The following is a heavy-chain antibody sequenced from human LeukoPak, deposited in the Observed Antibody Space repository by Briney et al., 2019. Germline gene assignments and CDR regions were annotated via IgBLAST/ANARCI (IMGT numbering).Heavy chain of an antibody. J-gene: IGHJ4*02. CDR2: ISGGGVRT. V-gene: IGHV3-23*01. CDR1: GFTFSTYW. Sequence: GGSLRLSCAASGFTFSTYWMSWIRQAPGKGLEWVSTISGGGVRTFYADSVKGRFTISRDNSKNTLYLQMNSLKAEDAAIYYCAKDSRKDGLYYFEDWGQGTLVTVSS. D-gene: IGHD5-24*01. CDR3: AKDSRKDGLYYFED.